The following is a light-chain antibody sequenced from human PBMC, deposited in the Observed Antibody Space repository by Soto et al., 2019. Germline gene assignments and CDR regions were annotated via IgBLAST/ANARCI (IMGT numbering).Light chain of an antibody. J-gene: IGLJ2*01. Sequence: QSALTQPASVSGSPGQSITISCTGTSSDVGSYNLVSWYQQHPGKAPKLMIYEVSKRPSGVSNRFSGSKSGNTASLTISGLQDEAEADYYCCSYAGSSVVVFGGGTKLTVL. CDR1: SSDVGSYNL. CDR2: EVS. V-gene: IGLV2-23*02. CDR3: CSYAGSSVVV.